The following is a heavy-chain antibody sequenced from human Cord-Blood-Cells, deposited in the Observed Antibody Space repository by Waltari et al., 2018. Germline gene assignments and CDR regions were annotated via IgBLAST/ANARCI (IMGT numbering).Heavy chain of an antibody. J-gene: IGHJ3*02. CDR3: TTDMYSSSSPAFDI. CDR2: IKSKTDGGTT. CDR1: GFTFSNAW. V-gene: IGHV3-15*01. Sequence: EVQLVESGGGLVKPGGSLRLSCAASGFTFSNAWMSWVRPAPGKGLEWVGRIKSKTDGGTTDYAAPVKGRFTISRDDSKNTLYLQMNSLKTEDTAVYYCTTDMYSSSSPAFDIWGQGTMVTVSS. D-gene: IGHD6-6*01.